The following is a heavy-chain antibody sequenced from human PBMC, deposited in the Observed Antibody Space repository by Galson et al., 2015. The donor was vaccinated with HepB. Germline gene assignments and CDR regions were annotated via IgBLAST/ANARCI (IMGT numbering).Heavy chain of an antibody. V-gene: IGHV3-30*02. J-gene: IGHJ1*01. CDR3: AKYCSGGRCQFQH. CDR1: GFNFSSYG. D-gene: IGHD2-15*01. Sequence: SLRLSCAASGFNFSSYGMHWVRQAPGKGLEWVAFMLDDGGKKYYGNSVWGRFTISRDNSRNTLYLQMHSLREEDTAVYYCAKYCSGGRCQFQHWGQGTLVTVSS. CDR2: MLDDGGKK.